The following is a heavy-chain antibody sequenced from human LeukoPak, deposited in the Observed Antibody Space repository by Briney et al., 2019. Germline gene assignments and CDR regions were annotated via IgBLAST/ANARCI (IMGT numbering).Heavy chain of an antibody. CDR1: GFTFSSYG. J-gene: IGHJ3*02. Sequence: GGSLRLSCAASGFTFSSYGMHWVRQAPGKGLEWVAVISYDGSNKYYADSVKGRFTISRDNSKNTLYLQMNSLRAEDTAVYYCAKEITINDAFDIWGQGSMVTVSS. V-gene: IGHV3-30*18. CDR2: ISYDGSNK. D-gene: IGHD3-9*01. CDR3: AKEITINDAFDI.